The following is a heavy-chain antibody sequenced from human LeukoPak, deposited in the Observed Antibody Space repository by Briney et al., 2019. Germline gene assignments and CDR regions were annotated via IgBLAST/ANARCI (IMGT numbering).Heavy chain of an antibody. D-gene: IGHD5-18*01. J-gene: IGHJ6*03. CDR2: IYYSGNT. CDR1: GGSISSYY. V-gene: IGHV4-59*12. Sequence: PSETLSLTCTVSGGSISSYYWSWIRQPPGKGLEWIGYIYYSGNTNYNPSLKSRVTISVDKSKNQFSLKLSSVTAADTAVYYCARRIQLWLRYYYYMDVWGKGTTVTVSS. CDR3: ARRIQLWLRYYYYMDV.